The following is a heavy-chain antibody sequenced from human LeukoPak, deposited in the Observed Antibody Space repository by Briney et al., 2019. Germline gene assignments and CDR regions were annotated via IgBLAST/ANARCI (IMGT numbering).Heavy chain of an antibody. CDR2: ISPSGST. Sequence: SETLSLTCTVSGGSISSYYWSWIRQPAGKGLEWIGRISPSGSTNYNPSLKSRVILSVDTSKNQFSLKLSSVTAADTAVYYCVRSPYYYYHMDVWGKGTSVTVSS. CDR3: VRSPYYYYHMDV. J-gene: IGHJ6*03. V-gene: IGHV4-4*07. CDR1: GGSISSYY.